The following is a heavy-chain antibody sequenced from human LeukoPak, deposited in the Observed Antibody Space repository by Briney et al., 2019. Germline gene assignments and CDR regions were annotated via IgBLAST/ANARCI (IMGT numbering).Heavy chain of an antibody. CDR3: ATISLQDIVVVPAAPHDAFDI. V-gene: IGHV1-18*01. Sequence: GASVKVSCKTSGYTFTTYPINWVRQAPGQGLEWMGWITTYNGDTNYAQNLQGRVTMTEDTSTDTAYMELSSLRSEDTAVYYCATISLQDIVVVPAAPHDAFDIWGQGTMVTVSS. CDR1: GYTFTTYP. D-gene: IGHD2-2*01. CDR2: ITTYNGDT. J-gene: IGHJ3*02.